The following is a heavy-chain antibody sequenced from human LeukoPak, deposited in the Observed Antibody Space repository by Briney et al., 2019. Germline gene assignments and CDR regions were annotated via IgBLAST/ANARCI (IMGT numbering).Heavy chain of an antibody. CDR3: ARVTGKSIMANWFDP. J-gene: IGHJ5*02. CDR2: IYYSGST. CDR1: GGSISSFY. Sequence: SETLSLTCTVSGGSISSFYWSWIRQPPGKGLEWIGYIYYSGSTNYNPSLKSRVTISVDTSKNQFSLKLSSVTAADTAVYYCARVTGKSIMANWFDPWGQGTLVTVSS. D-gene: IGHD3-16*01. V-gene: IGHV4-59*01.